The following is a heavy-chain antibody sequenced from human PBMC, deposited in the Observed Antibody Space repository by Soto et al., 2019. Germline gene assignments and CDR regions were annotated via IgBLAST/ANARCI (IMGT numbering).Heavy chain of an antibody. CDR3: ARNYGSGSVTPPYYGTDV. J-gene: IGHJ6*02. CDR1: GFTFSSYA. V-gene: IGHV3-30-3*01. D-gene: IGHD3-10*01. Sequence: PGGSLRLSCAASGFTFSSYAMHWVRQAPGKGLEWVAVISYDGSNKYYADSVKGRFTISRDNSKNTLYLQMNSLRAEDTAVYYCARNYGSGSVTPPYYGTDVWGQGTTVTVSS. CDR2: ISYDGSNK.